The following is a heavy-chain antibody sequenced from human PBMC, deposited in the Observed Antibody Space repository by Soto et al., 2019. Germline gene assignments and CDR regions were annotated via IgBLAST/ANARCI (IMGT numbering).Heavy chain of an antibody. CDR2: IIPIIGTT. V-gene: IGHV1-69*12. D-gene: IGHD5-12*01. Sequence: QVQLVQSGAEVKKPGSSVKVSCKASGGTFTIFAVSWVRQAPGQGLEWMGGIIPIIGTTNYAKRFQGIITISGDESTGTANMELSSLKSEDTAMYYRVRKLGSGYDPRADWGQETLVTVSS. J-gene: IGHJ4*02. CDR3: VRKLGSGYDPRAD. CDR1: GGTFTIFA.